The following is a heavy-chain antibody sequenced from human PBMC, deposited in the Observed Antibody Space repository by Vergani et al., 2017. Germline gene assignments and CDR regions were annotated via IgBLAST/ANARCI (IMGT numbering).Heavy chain of an antibody. V-gene: IGHV3-33*06. CDR1: GFTFSSHG. CDR3: AKYLRDSTDGLPDS. D-gene: IGHD2-21*02. CDR2: IWYDGSNK. Sequence: QVQLVESEGGVVQPGRSLTLSCVASGFTFSSHGMHWVRQAPGKGLEWVAVIWYDGSNKYYGDSVKGRFTISRDNSKNTLYLQMDRLRSEDTALYYCAKYLRDSTDGLPDSWGPGTLVIVSS. J-gene: IGHJ4*02.